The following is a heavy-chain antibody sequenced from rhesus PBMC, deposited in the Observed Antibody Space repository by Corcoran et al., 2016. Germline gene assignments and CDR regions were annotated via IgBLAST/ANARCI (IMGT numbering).Heavy chain of an antibody. D-gene: IGHD2-21*01. V-gene: IGHV4-80*01. J-gene: IGHJ5-1*01. CDR3: ARDLYPNRFDV. CDR2: INGNSGST. Sequence: QVQLQESVPGLVKPSETLSLTCAVSGGSFSSYWWSWIRPPPGKGLEWLGEINGNSGSTNYNPSLKRRVTISKDASKNQFSLKLSSVTAADTAVYYCARDLYPNRFDVWGPGVLVTVSS. CDR1: GGSFSSYW.